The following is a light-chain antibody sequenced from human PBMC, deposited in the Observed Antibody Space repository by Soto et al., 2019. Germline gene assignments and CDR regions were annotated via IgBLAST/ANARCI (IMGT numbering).Light chain of an antibody. CDR1: SSNIGSNT. CDR3: AAWDDSLNAWV. V-gene: IGLV1-44*01. J-gene: IGLJ3*02. CDR2: SNN. Sequence: QSVLTQPPLASGTPGQRVTISCSGSSSNIGSNTVNWYQQLPGTAPKLLIYSNNQRPSGVPDRFSGSKSGTSASLAISGLQSEDEADYYCAAWDDSLNAWVFGGGTKLTVL.